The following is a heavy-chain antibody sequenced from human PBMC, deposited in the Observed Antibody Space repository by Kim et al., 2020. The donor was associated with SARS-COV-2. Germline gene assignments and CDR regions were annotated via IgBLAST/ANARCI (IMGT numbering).Heavy chain of an antibody. CDR2: ST. CDR3: GRDSIAVSVDH. V-gene: IGHV4-39*07. D-gene: IGHD6-19*01. Sequence: STYSHPSLKSRVTISVDTSKNQFSLRLSSVTAADTAVYYCGRDSIAVSVDHWGQGTLVTVSS. J-gene: IGHJ4*02.